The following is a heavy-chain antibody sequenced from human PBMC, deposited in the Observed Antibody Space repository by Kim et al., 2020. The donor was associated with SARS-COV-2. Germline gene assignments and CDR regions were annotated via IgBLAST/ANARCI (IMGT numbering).Heavy chain of an antibody. CDR3: LPNLYCSSTSCPRSGWFDP. Sequence: GGSLRLSCAASGFTFSSYSMNWVRQAPGKGLEWVSSISSSSSYIYYADSVKGRFTISRDNAKNSLYLQMNSLRAEDTAVYYCLPNLYCSSTSCPRSGWFDPWGQGTLVTVSS. CDR2: ISSSSSYI. V-gene: IGHV3-21*04. J-gene: IGHJ5*02. D-gene: IGHD2-2*01. CDR1: GFTFSSYS.